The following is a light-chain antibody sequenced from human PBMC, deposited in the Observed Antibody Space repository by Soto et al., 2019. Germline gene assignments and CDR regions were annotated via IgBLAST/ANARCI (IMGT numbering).Light chain of an antibody. J-gene: IGLJ3*02. V-gene: IGLV2-8*01. CDR3: TSYAGNNNLV. Sequence: QSALTQPPSASGSPGQSVTISCTGTSSDIGGYNYVSWYQQHPGKAPKLIIYEVSKRPSGVPDRFSGSKSGNTASLTVSGLQAEDEADYYCTSYAGNNNLVFAGGTKLTVL. CDR2: EVS. CDR1: SSDIGGYNY.